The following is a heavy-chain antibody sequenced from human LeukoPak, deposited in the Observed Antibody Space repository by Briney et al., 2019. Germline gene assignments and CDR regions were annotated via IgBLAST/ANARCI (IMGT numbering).Heavy chain of an antibody. J-gene: IGHJ4*02. V-gene: IGHV4-34*01. CDR2: INHSGST. CDR1: GGSFSGYY. Sequence: SETRSLTCAVYGGSFSGYYWSWIRQPPGKGLEWIGEINHSGSTNYNPSLKSRVTISVDTSKNQFSLKLSSVTAADTAVYYCVYYDFWSGYYRRGFDYWGQGTLVTVSS. D-gene: IGHD3-3*01. CDR3: VYYDFWSGYYRRGFDY.